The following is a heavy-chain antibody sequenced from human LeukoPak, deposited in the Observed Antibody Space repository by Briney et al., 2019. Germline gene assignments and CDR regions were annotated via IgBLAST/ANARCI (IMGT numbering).Heavy chain of an antibody. V-gene: IGHV3-74*01. CDR1: GFTFSKYW. J-gene: IGHJ4*02. CDR2: INTDGTVT. D-gene: IGHD6-19*01. CDR3: TTKQWLAPPPDS. Sequence: GGSLRLSCAASGFTFSKYWMLWARQAPGKGLESVSRINTDGTVTTYADSVKGRFTVSRDNADNTMFLQMNSVRDEDTAVYYCTTKQWLAPPPDSWGQGTPVTVSS.